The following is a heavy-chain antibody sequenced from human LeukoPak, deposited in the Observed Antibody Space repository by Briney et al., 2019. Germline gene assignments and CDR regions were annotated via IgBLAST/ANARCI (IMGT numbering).Heavy chain of an antibody. CDR2: IYSGGST. V-gene: IGHV3-53*01. Sequence: GGSLRLSCAASGFTVSSNYMSWVRQAPGKGLEWVSVIYSGGSTYYADSVKGRFTISRDNSKNTLYLQMNSLRAEDTAVYYCARGVPTGIDYFDYWGQGTLVTVSS. D-gene: IGHD1-1*01. CDR1: GFTVSSNY. CDR3: ARGVPTGIDYFDY. J-gene: IGHJ4*02.